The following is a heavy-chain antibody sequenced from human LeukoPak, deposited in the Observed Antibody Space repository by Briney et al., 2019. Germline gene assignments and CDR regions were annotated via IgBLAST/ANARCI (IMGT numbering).Heavy chain of an antibody. J-gene: IGHJ4*02. CDR2: IYYSGST. CDR1: GGSISSSSYY. CDR3: ASSGWYRGY. V-gene: IGHV4-39*07. Sequence: SETLSLTCTVSGGSISSSSYYWGWIRQPPGKGLEWIGSIYYSGSTYYNPSLKSRVTISVDTSKNQFSLKLSPVTAADTAVYYCASSGWYRGYWGQGTLVTVSS. D-gene: IGHD6-19*01.